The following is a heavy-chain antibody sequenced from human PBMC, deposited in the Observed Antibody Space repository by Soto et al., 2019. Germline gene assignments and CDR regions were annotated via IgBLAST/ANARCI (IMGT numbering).Heavy chain of an antibody. CDR3: ARDPFDDDSGIVPPLSGGFDY. V-gene: IGHV3-33*01. J-gene: IGHJ4*02. CDR1: GFIFSSYG. Sequence: GGSLRLSCAASGFIFSSYGMHWVRQAPGKGLEWVAVIWYDGSNKYYADSVKGRFTISRDNSKNTLYLQMNSLRAEDTAVYYCARDPFDDDSGIVPPLSGGFDYWGQGTLVTVSS. D-gene: IGHD3-22*01. CDR2: IWYDGSNK.